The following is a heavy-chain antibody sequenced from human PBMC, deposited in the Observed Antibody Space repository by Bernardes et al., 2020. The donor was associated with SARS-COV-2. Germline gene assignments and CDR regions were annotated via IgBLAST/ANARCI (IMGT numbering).Heavy chain of an antibody. Sequence: GGSLRLSCVASGFNFAAYAMTWVRQAPGKGLEWVSGVSGSDGSTYYADSVKGRFTISRDSSKNTLYLQMNGLRAEDTAVYYCAKIGGCRTFTAGTNYWGQGILVTVSS. CDR3: AKIGGCRTFTAGTNY. J-gene: IGHJ4*02. CDR2: VSGSDGST. CDR1: GFNFAAYA. V-gene: IGHV3-23*01. D-gene: IGHD1-1*01.